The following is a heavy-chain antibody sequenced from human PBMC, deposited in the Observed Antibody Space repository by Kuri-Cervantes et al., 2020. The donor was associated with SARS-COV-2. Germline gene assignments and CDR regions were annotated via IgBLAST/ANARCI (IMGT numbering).Heavy chain of an antibody. J-gene: IGHJ4*02. CDR3: ARGPGSYHIWYYFDY. V-gene: IGHV3-69-1*02. CDR1: GITFSDYY. CDR2: ISSSSTI. Sequence: GESLKISCAASGITFSDYYMNWVRQAPGKGLEWVSSISSSSTIYYADSVKGRFTISRDNAKNSLYLQMNSLRAEDTAVYYCARGPGSYHIWYYFDYWGRGTLVTVSS. D-gene: IGHD1-26*01.